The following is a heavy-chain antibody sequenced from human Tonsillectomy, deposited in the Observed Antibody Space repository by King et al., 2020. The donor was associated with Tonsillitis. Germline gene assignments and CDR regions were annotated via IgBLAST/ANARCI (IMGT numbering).Heavy chain of an antibody. J-gene: IGHJ4*02. D-gene: IGHD3-3*01. CDR2: ISGSGDST. V-gene: IGHV3-23*04. CDR3: AKESNLYDFWSGPPDY. Sequence: VQLVESGGGLVQPGGSLRLSCAASGFTFNIYAMTWVRQAPGKGLEWVSAISGSGDSTYYADSVKGRFTISRDNSKNTLYLQMNSLRAEDTAVYYCAKESNLYDFWSGPPDYWGQGTLVTVSS. CDR1: GFTFNIYA.